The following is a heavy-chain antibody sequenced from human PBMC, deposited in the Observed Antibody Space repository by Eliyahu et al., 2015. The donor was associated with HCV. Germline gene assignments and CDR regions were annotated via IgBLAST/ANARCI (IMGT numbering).Heavy chain of an antibody. Sequence: EVQLLESGGGLVQPGGSLRLXXAAXGFTFXXXAMSWVRQAPGKGLEWVSAISGSGGSTYYADSVKGRFTISRDNSKNTLYLQMNSLRAEDTAVYYCAKDGFSSGWGPPFDYWGQGTLVTVSS. V-gene: IGHV3-23*01. CDR1: GFTFXXXA. J-gene: IGHJ4*02. D-gene: IGHD6-19*01. CDR3: AKDGFSSGWGPPFDY. CDR2: ISGSGGST.